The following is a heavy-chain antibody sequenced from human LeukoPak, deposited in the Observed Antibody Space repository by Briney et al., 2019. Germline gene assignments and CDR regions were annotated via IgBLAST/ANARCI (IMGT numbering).Heavy chain of an antibody. CDR3: ARDNPDYSPWDYYYYGMDV. CDR1: VGTFSSYA. V-gene: IGHV1-69*04. CDR2: VIPIFGIA. Sequence: SVKVSCKASVGTFSSYAISWVRQAPGQGLEWLGRVIPIFGIANYAQKFQGRVTITADKSTSTAYMELSSLGSEDTAVYYCARDNPDYSPWDYYYYGMDVWGQGTTVTVSS. D-gene: IGHD2-15*01. J-gene: IGHJ6*02.